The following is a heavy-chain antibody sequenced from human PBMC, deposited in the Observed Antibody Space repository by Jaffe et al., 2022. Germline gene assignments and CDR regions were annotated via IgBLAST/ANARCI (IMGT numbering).Heavy chain of an antibody. CDR2: IYSGGST. V-gene: IGHV3-66*02. D-gene: IGHD3-16*02. Sequence: EVQLVESGGGLVQPGGSLRLSCAASGFTVSSNYMSWVRQAPGKGLEWVSVIYSGGSTYYADSVKGRFTISRDNSKNTLYLQMNSLRAEDTAVYYCARGHRYYDYVWGSYRFYYFDYWGQGTLVTVSS. J-gene: IGHJ4*02. CDR3: ARGHRYYDYVWGSYRFYYFDY. CDR1: GFTVSSNY.